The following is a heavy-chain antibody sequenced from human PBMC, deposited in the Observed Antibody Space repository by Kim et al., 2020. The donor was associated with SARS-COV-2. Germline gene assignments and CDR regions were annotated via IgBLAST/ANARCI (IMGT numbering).Heavy chain of an antibody. J-gene: IGHJ4*02. Sequence: ASVKVSCKASGYTFTNYAMNWVRQAPGQGLEWMGWVNTNTGNPMYAQGFTGRFVFSLDTSVSTAYLQISSLKAEDTAVYYCARVRPGGQWLVQSVDSPFDYWGQGTLVTVSS. CDR2: VNTNTGNP. V-gene: IGHV7-4-1*02. D-gene: IGHD6-19*01. CDR1: GYTFTNYA. CDR3: ARVRPGGQWLVQSVDSPFDY.